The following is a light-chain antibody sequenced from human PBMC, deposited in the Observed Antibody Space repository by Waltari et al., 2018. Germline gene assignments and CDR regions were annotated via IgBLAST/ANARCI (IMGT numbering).Light chain of an antibody. CDR3: QQYHGWPLIT. CDR2: GAS. Sequence: ETVMTQPATLSVSPGERVTLSCRASPSVRSKLAWYQQKRGQAPRLLIYGASTRVSDVPDRCSGSGSGTEFILTISSLRSEDLAVYFCQQYHGWPLITFGQGTRLEIK. V-gene: IGKV3-15*01. J-gene: IGKJ5*01. CDR1: PSVRSK.